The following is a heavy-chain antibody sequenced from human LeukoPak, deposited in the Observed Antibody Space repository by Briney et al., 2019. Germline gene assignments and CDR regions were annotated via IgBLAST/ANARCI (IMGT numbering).Heavy chain of an antibody. J-gene: IGHJ6*02. V-gene: IGHV3-33*01. CDR1: GFTFSSYG. D-gene: IGHD3-10*01. Sequence: GGSLRLSCAASGFTFSSYGMHWVRQAPGKGLEWVAVIWYDGSNKYYADSVKGRFTISRDNSKNTLYPQMNSLRAEDTAVYYCARDGYGSGVSGGMDVWGQGTTVTVSS. CDR2: IWYDGSNK. CDR3: ARDGYGSGVSGGMDV.